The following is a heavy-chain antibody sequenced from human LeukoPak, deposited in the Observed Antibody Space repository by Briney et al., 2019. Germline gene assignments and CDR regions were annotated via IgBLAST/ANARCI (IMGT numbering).Heavy chain of an antibody. CDR3: ARGLTYYYDSSDYLSY. Sequence: SETLSLTCAIYGGSFSGYYWSWIRQPPGKELEWIGEISHSGSTNYNPSLKSRVTISVDTSKNQFSLNLSSVTAADTAVYYCARGLTYYYDSSDYLSYWGQGTLVTVSS. J-gene: IGHJ4*02. CDR2: ISHSGST. D-gene: IGHD3-22*01. V-gene: IGHV4-34*01. CDR1: GGSFSGYY.